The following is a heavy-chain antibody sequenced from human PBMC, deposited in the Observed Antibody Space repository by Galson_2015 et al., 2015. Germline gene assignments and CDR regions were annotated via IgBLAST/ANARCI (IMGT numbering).Heavy chain of an antibody. V-gene: IGHV3-48*02. CDR3: ARIWGGTVDY. CDR1: GFTFSNYN. Sequence: SLRLSCAASGFTFSNYNMNWVRQAPGKGLEWASYINSSSSTIYYADSVKGRFTISRDNAKNALYLQMNSLRDEDTAVYYCARIWGGTVDYWGQGTLVTVSS. CDR2: INSSSSTI. J-gene: IGHJ4*02. D-gene: IGHD3-16*01.